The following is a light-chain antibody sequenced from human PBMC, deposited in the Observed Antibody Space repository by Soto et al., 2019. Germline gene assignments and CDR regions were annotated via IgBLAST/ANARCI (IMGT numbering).Light chain of an antibody. J-gene: IGKJ1*01. CDR1: QSVSSSY. CDR2: GAS. V-gene: IGKV3-20*01. Sequence: GERATLSCRASQSVSSSYLAWYQQKPGQAPRLLIYGASSRATGIPDRFSGSGSGTDFTLTISRLEPEDFAVYYCQQYVSSPTFGQGTKVDI. CDR3: QQYVSSPT.